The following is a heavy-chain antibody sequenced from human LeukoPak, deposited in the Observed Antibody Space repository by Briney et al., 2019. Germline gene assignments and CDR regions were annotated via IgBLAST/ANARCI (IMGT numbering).Heavy chain of an antibody. CDR1: GYTFTSYG. CDR2: ISAYNGDT. Sequence: ASVKVSCKASGYTFTSYGISWVRQAPGQGLEWMGWISAYNGDTLYAQKFQGRVTMTTDTSTSTAYMELRSLRSDDTAVYYCARDSMASAGGYYFDYWGQGTLVTVSS. CDR3: ARDSMASAGGYYFDY. V-gene: IGHV1-18*01. D-gene: IGHD6-13*01. J-gene: IGHJ4*02.